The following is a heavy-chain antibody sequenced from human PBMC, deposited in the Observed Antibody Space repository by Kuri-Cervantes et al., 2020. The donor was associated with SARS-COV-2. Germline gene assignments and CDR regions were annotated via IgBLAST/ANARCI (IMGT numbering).Heavy chain of an antibody. CDR1: GFTFSSYA. V-gene: IGHV3-30-3*01. CDR2: ISYDGSNK. CDR3: ARGQENSGSFRSMGIGAFDI. Sequence: GEPLKISCAASGFTFSSYAMHWVRQAPGKGLEWVAVISYDGSNKYYADSVKGRFTISRDNSKNTLYLQMNSLRAEDTAVYYCARGQENSGSFRSMGIGAFDIWGQGTMVTVSS. J-gene: IGHJ3*02. D-gene: IGHD1-26*01.